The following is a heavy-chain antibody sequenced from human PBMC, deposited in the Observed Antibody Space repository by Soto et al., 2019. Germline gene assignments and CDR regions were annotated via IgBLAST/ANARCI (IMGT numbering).Heavy chain of an antibody. J-gene: IGHJ6*02. CDR3: ARGDCSSTSCYYIGIAGMDV. Sequence: QVQLVQSGTEVKKPGASVKVSCKASGYSFTNYGFSWVRQAPGQGLEWMGWISTYNGETKYAQKLQGRGTMTTDTAKSTADRELRSLRSDDTAVYYCARGDCSSTSCYYIGIAGMDVWGQGTTVTVSS. D-gene: IGHD2-2*01. V-gene: IGHV1-18*01. CDR1: GYSFTNYG. CDR2: ISTYNGET.